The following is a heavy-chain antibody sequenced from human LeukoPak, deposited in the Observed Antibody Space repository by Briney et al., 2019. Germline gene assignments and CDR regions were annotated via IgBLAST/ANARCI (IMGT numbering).Heavy chain of an antibody. CDR3: GRKAGDCGGGSCYSIDY. Sequence: SSVKVSCKAFGGSFSSEAISWVRQAPGQGLEWMGGIIPIFGTANYAQKFQGRVTITTDESTSTAYMEVCSLRSEDTAVYYCGRKAGDCGGGSCYSIDYWGQGTLVTVSS. V-gene: IGHV1-69*05. J-gene: IGHJ4*02. CDR2: IIPIFGTA. D-gene: IGHD2-15*01. CDR1: GGSFSSEA.